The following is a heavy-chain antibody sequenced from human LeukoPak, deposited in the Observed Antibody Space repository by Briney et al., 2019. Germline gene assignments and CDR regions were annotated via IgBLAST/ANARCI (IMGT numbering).Heavy chain of an antibody. Sequence: SETLSLTCAVSGGSISSGGYSWSWIRQPPGKGLEWIGYIYYSGSTYYNPSLKSRATISVDTSKNQFSLKLSSVTAADTAVYYCARSGSGYLRYYFDYWGQGTLVTVSS. V-gene: IGHV4-30-4*07. CDR3: ARSGSGYLRYYFDY. D-gene: IGHD5-12*01. CDR2: IYYSGST. J-gene: IGHJ4*02. CDR1: GGSISSGGYS.